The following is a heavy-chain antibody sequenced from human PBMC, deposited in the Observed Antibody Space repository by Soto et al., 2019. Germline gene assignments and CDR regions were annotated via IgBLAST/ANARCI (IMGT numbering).Heavy chain of an antibody. CDR3: ARDRPYCSSTSCYTCTHYYGMDV. CDR1: GGSVSSGSYY. V-gene: IGHV4-61*01. J-gene: IGHJ6*02. Sequence: QVQLQESGPGLVKPSETLSLTCTVSGGSVSSGSYYWSWIRQPPGKGLEWIGYIYYSGSTNYNPPLESRVTISVDTSKNQFSLKLSSVTAADTAVYYCARDRPYCSSTSCYTCTHYYGMDVWGQGTTVTVSS. D-gene: IGHD2-2*02. CDR2: IYYSGST.